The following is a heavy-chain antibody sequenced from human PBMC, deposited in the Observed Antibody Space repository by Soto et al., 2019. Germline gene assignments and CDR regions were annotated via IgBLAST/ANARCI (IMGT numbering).Heavy chain of an antibody. V-gene: IGHV1-69*13. CDR1: GGTFSSYA. CDR3: ARAASVVVAATCWFDP. D-gene: IGHD2-15*01. J-gene: IGHJ5*02. Sequence: ASVKVSCKASGGTFSSYAISWVRQAPGQGLEWMGGIIPIFGTANYAQKFQGRVTITADESTSTAYMELSSLRSEDTAVYYCARAASVVVAATCWFDPWGQRTLVTVSS. CDR2: IIPIFGTA.